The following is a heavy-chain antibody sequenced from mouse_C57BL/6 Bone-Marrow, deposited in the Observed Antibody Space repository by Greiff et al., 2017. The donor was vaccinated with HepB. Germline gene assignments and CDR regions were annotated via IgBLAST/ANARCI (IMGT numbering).Heavy chain of an antibody. CDR2: IYPGSGNT. CDR1: GYTFTDYY. CDR3: ARGPYYYGSSLGFAY. D-gene: IGHD1-1*01. Sequence: VQLQQSGAELVRPGASVKLSCKASGYTFTDYYINWVKQRPGQGLEWIARIYPGSGNTYYNEKFKGKATLTAEKSSSTAYMQLSSLTSEDSAVYFCARGPYYYGSSLGFAYWGQGTLVTVSA. J-gene: IGHJ3*01. V-gene: IGHV1-76*01.